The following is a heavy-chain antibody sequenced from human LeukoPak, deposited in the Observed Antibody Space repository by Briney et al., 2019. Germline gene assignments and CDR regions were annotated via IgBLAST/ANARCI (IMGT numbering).Heavy chain of an antibody. CDR2: IKEDGSQK. J-gene: IGHJ4*02. CDR1: GFTFSNYW. V-gene: IGHV3-7*01. D-gene: IGHD6-19*01. Sequence: GGSLRLSCAGTGFTFSNYWMNWVRQAPGKGLEWVANIKEDGSQKYYVDSVKGRFTTSRDNAKNSVYLQMSSLRAEDTAVYYCAGSSGWLFDYWGQGTLVAVSS. CDR3: AGSSGWLFDY.